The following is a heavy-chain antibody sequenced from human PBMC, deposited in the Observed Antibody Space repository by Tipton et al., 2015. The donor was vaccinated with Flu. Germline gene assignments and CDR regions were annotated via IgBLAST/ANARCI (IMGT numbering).Heavy chain of an antibody. V-gene: IGHV3-48*02. CDR3: ARPSSSRGRGY. Sequence: SLRLSCAASGFTFANYSMTWVRQAPGKGLEWVSFISNTSKNIYYADSVKGRFTISRDNAKNSLYLQMNSLRDEDTAVYYCARPSSSRGRGYWGPGTQVTVVS. J-gene: IGHJ4*02. CDR2: ISNTSKNI. CDR1: GFTFANYS. D-gene: IGHD5-24*01.